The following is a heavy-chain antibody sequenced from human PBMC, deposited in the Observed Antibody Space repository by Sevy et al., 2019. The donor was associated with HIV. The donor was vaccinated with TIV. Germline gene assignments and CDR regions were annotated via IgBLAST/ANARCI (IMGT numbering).Heavy chain of an antibody. J-gene: IGHJ4*02. Sequence: ASVKVSCKASGYTFSSYRITWVRQAPGQGPEWIGWISALNGDTNYAQKLQGRVTMTVDTSTSTVYMDLRSLRSDDTAVYYCARAYCSGGRCYSLAYWGQGTLVTVSS. CDR1: GYTFSSYR. CDR3: ARAYCSGGRCYSLAY. D-gene: IGHD2-15*01. CDR2: ISALNGDT. V-gene: IGHV1-18*01.